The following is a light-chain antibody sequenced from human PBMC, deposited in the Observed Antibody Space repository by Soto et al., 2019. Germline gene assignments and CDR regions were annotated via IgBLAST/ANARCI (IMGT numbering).Light chain of an antibody. CDR2: GAS. V-gene: IGKV3-15*01. CDR3: PQYNNWPFPSWT. CDR1: QSVSSN. Sequence: EIVMTQSPATLSVSPGERATLSCRASQSVSSNLAWYQQKPGHAPRLLIYGASTRATGIPARFSGSGSGTEFTLTISSLQSEDFAVYYCPQYNNWPFPSWTFGQGTKVEIK. J-gene: IGKJ1*01.